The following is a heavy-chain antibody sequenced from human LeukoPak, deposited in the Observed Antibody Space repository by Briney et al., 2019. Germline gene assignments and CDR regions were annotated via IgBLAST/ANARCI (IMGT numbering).Heavy chain of an antibody. J-gene: IGHJ6*03. CDR3: ARGDRGYCSSTSCHYYYMHV. V-gene: IGHV3-11*01. D-gene: IGHD2-2*01. CDR1: GFTFDDYG. CDR2: ISRSGLTI. Sequence: PGGCLRLACAAYGFTFDDYGIRSVRQAAGKGLEWDPLISRSGLTIYYEDSVKDRFTISRENAKNSLHLQMNSLRAEENDVSYCARGDRGYCSSTSCHYYYMHVWGKGTTVTISS.